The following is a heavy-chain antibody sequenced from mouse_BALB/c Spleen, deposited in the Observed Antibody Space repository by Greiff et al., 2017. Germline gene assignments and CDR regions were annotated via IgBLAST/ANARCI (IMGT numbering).Heavy chain of an antibody. Sequence: VQRVESGPELVKPGASVKMSCTASGFTFTSYYMYWVKQRPGQGLEWIGGINPSNGGTNFNEKFKSKATLTVDKSSSTAYMQLSSLTSEDSAVYYCTRSGGYDGAYWGQGTLVTVSA. CDR2: INPSNGGT. D-gene: IGHD2-2*01. J-gene: IGHJ3*01. V-gene: IGHV1S81*02. CDR1: GFTFTSYY. CDR3: TRSGGYDGAY.